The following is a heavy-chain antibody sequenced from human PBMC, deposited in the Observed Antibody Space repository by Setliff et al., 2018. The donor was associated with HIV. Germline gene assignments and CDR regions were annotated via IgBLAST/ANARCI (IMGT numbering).Heavy chain of an antibody. CDR3: ARHWGSGWYMAMDV. CDR1: GGSDRSNNYS. D-gene: IGHD6-19*01. Sequence: PSETLSLTCSVSGGSDRSNNYSWSWVRQPPGKGLQYIGTVNYNGVTYFNPSLKSRLTISVDTSKNQFSLKLSSLTAADTAVYYCARHWGSGWYMAMDVWGKGTTVTVSS. V-gene: IGHV4-39*01. CDR2: VNYNGVT. J-gene: IGHJ6*04.